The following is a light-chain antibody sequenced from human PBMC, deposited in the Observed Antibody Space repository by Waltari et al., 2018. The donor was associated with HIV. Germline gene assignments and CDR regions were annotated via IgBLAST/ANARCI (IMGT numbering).Light chain of an antibody. V-gene: IGLV1-51*01. J-gene: IGLJ2*01. Sequence: QSVLTQPPSVSAAPGQKVTISCSGRSSNIGNNFVSWFQQLPGTAPKLLIYDNTRRPSGIPDRFSGSKSGTSATLGITGLQSGDEADYYCGTWDSSLSAWVFGGGTKLTVL. CDR1: SSNIGNNF. CDR2: DNT. CDR3: GTWDSSLSAWV.